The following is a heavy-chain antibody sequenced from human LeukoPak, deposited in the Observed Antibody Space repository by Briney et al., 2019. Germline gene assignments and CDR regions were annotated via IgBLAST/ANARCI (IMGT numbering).Heavy chain of an antibody. J-gene: IGHJ3*02. CDR1: AGSISSGGYY. V-gene: IGHV4-31*03. Sequence: SETLSLTCTVSAGSISSGGYYWSWIRQHPGKGLEWLGYIYYSGSTYYNPSLKSRVTISVDTSKNQFSLKLSPVTAADTAVYYCARAVSYYDSSVGAFDIWGQGTMVTVSS. D-gene: IGHD3-22*01. CDR2: IYYSGST. CDR3: ARAVSYYDSSVGAFDI.